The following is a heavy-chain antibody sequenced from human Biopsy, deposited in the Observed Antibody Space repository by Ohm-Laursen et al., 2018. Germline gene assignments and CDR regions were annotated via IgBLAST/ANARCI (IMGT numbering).Heavy chain of an antibody. CDR2: NIPILGTG. Sequence: SVTASCKAHGGTFSTYGVNWVRQAPGQGLEWLGGNIPILGTGNYAQKFQDRVTVAADTSTSTATMELRSLRSDGTAVYYCATKLTGYFHHWGQGTLVIVSS. V-gene: IGHV1-69*06. CDR1: GGTFSTYG. CDR3: ATKLTGYFHH. J-gene: IGHJ1*01. D-gene: IGHD3-9*01.